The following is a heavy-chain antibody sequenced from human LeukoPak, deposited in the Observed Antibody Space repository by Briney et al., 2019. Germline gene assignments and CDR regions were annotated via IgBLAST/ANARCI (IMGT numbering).Heavy chain of an antibody. Sequence: HPGGSLRLSCAASGFTVSSNYMSWVRQAPGKGLKWVSVIYSGGSTYDADSVKGRFAISRDNSKNTLYLQMNSLRAEDTAVYYCAKHGPAGTDYFDYWGQGTLVTVSS. J-gene: IGHJ4*02. CDR1: GFTVSSNY. V-gene: IGHV3-53*01. D-gene: IGHD3/OR15-3a*01. CDR2: IYSGGST. CDR3: AKHGPAGTDYFDY.